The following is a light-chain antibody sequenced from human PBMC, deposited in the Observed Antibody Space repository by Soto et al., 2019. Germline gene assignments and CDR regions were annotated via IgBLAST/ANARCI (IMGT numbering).Light chain of an antibody. CDR2: AVD. Sequence: QSALTQPPSVSGSPGQSVSISCTGTSSDFGTYDYVSWYQEHPGKAPKLLIYAVDKRPSGVPDRFSGSISGNTASLTISGLQADDEANYYCSSFAGRYDPLAFGGGTKLTVL. CDR1: SSDFGTYDY. V-gene: IGLV2-11*01. J-gene: IGLJ2*01. CDR3: SSFAGRYDPLA.